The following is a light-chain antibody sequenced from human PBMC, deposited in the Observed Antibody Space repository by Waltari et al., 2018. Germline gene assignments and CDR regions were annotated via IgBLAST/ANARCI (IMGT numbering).Light chain of an antibody. CDR2: VNSDGSH. CDR1: SGHSSNV. CDR3: QTGGHGPCV. Sequence: QLVLTQSPSASASLGASVKLTCTLSSGHSSNVIAWHKQQPEKGPRYLMKVNSDGSHSKGNESPDRFSRSSSGAWPYLTISSLQSDDEADYYCQTGGHGPCVFGGWTKLTVL. J-gene: IGLJ3*02. V-gene: IGLV4-69*01.